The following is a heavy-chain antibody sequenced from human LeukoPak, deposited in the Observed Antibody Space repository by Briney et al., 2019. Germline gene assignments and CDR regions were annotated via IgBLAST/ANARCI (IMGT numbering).Heavy chain of an antibody. D-gene: IGHD3-22*01. Sequence: SETLSLTCTVSGGSISSYYWSWIRQPPGKGLEWIGYIYYSGSTNYNPSLKSRVTISVDTSKNQFSLKLSSVTAADTAVYYCARDRYYYDSSGQYDAFDIWGQGTMVTASS. CDR2: IYYSGST. J-gene: IGHJ3*02. CDR1: GGSISSYY. CDR3: ARDRYYYDSSGQYDAFDI. V-gene: IGHV4-59*01.